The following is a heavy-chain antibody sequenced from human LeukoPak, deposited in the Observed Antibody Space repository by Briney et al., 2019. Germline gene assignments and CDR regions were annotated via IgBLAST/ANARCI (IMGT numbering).Heavy chain of an antibody. D-gene: IGHD1-7*01. J-gene: IGHJ6*03. V-gene: IGHV4-59*01. Sequence: PSETLSLTCTVSGGSISSYYWSWIRQPPGKGLEWIGYIYYSGSTNYNPSLKSRVTISVDTSKNQFSLKLSSVTAADTAVYYCAREGTRRPYYYYYMGVWGKGTTVTVSS. CDR3: AREGTRRPYYYYYMGV. CDR1: GGSISSYY. CDR2: IYYSGST.